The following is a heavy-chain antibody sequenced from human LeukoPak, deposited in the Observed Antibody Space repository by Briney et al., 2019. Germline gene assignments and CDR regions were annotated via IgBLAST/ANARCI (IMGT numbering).Heavy chain of an antibody. V-gene: IGHV4-39*01. J-gene: IGHJ4*02. Sequence: SETLSLTCTVSGVSISSTSYYWGWIRQPPGKGLEWIASIYYSGSTYYNPSLKSRVTISVDTSKNQFSLKLSSVTAADTAVYYCARLYGNYQNYFDYWGQGTLVTVSS. CDR2: IYYSGST. CDR1: GVSISSTSYY. D-gene: IGHD1-7*01. CDR3: ARLYGNYQNYFDY.